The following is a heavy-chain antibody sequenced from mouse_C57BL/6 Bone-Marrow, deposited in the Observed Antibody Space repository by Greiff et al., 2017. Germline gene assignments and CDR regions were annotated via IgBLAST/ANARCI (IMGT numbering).Heavy chain of an antibody. CDR2: ISSGSSTI. D-gene: IGHD4-1*01. CDR3: ARLGRYGY. V-gene: IGHV5-17*01. Sequence: EVQVVESGGGLVKPGGSLKLSCAASGFTFSDYGMHWVRQAPEKGLEWVAYISSGSSTIYYADTVKGRFTISRDNAKNTLFLQMTSLRSEDTAMYYCARLGRYGYWGQGTTLTVSS. J-gene: IGHJ2*01. CDR1: GFTFSDYG.